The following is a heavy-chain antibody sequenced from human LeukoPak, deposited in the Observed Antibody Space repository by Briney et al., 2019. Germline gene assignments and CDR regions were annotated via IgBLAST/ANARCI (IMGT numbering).Heavy chain of an antibody. CDR2: ISGSGGST. D-gene: IGHD3-22*01. J-gene: IGHJ5*02. CDR3: ARHPPPGVLSIDSAGYYLNWFDP. Sequence: GGSLRLSCAASGFTFSSYAMSWVRQAPGKGLEWVSAISGSGGSTYYADSVKGRFTISRDNSKNTLYLQMNSLRAEDTAVYYCARHPPPGVLSIDSAGYYLNWFDPWGQGTLVTVSS. V-gene: IGHV3-23*01. CDR1: GFTFSSYA.